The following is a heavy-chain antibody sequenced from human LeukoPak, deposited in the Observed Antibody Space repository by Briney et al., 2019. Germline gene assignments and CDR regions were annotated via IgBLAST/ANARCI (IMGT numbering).Heavy chain of an antibody. V-gene: IGHV3-53*01. CDR1: GFTVSSNY. J-gene: IGHJ3*02. CDR2: VYSGGTT. Sequence: GGSLRLSCAASGFTVSSNYMSWVRQAPGKGLEWVSVVYSGGTTYYADSVKGRFTISRESSKKTVYLQMNSLRVEDTAVYYCAREATVSQGAFDIWGQGTMVTVSS. D-gene: IGHD4-17*01. CDR3: AREATVSQGAFDI.